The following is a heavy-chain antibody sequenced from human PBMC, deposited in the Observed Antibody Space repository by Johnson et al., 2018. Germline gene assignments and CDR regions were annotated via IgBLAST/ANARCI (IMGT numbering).Heavy chain of an antibody. CDR3: ARETSGYFACDI. J-gene: IGHJ3*02. D-gene: IGHD3-22*01. Sequence: QVQLVECGAEVQKPGSSVKVSCKASGGTFSSYALSWVRQAPGQGLEWMGGIIPIFCTANYAQKFQGRVTITADESTSTAYMDLSSLRSEDTALYYCARETSGYFACDIWGQGTMVTVSS. CDR2: IIPIFCTA. CDR1: GGTFSSYA. V-gene: IGHV1-69*01.